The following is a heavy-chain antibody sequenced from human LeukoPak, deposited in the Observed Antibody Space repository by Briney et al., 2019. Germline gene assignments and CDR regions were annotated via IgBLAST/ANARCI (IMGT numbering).Heavy chain of an antibody. CDR2: IYSGTI. CDR1: GFTVSSNS. J-gene: IGHJ4*02. Sequence: GGPLRLSCTVSGFTVSSNSMSWVRQAPGKGLEWVSFIYSGTIHYSDSVKGRFTISRDNSKNTLYLQMNSLRAEDTAVYYCARRAGAYSHPYDYWGQGTLVTVSS. D-gene: IGHD4/OR15-4a*01. CDR3: ARRAGAYSHPYDY. V-gene: IGHV3-53*01.